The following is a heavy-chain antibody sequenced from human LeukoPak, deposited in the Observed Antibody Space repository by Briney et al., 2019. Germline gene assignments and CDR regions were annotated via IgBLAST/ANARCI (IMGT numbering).Heavy chain of an antibody. D-gene: IGHD2-15*01. J-gene: IGHJ5*02. CDR2: IIGDGSTT. Sequence: PGGSLRLSCAASGFTFSDYWMHWVRQAPGKGLEWVSRIIGDGSTTIHADSVKGRFTISRDNAENTMYLQMNSLRVEDTAVYYCTRRVSATRWFDPWGQGTLVTVSS. V-gene: IGHV3-74*01. CDR3: TRRVSATRWFDP. CDR1: GFTFSDYW.